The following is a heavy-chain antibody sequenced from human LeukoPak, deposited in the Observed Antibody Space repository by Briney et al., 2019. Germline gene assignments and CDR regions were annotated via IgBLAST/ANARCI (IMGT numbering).Heavy chain of an antibody. CDR1: GFTFGDHA. CDR3: LTPGGATGALDY. D-gene: IGHD7-27*01. CDR2: IRSKAYGGTT. V-gene: IGHV3-49*04. J-gene: IGHJ4*02. Sequence: GGSLRLSCTAYGFTFGDHAMSWVRQAPGKGLEWVGFIRSKAYGGTTQYAASVNGRFTISRDDSKSIAYLQMNSLKTEDTAVKYCLTPGGATGALDYWGQGTLVTVSS.